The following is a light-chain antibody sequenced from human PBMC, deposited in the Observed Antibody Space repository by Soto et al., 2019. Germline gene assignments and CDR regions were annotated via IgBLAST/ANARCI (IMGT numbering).Light chain of an antibody. Sequence: IQVNQSPSTLSASVGDRVTITCRASQSISVWLAWYQQKAGKAPNLLIYKASRLESGVPSRFSGSGSETEFTLTISGLQPGDSATYYCQQYNSYSPTFGQGTKVDIK. V-gene: IGKV1-5*03. CDR1: QSISVW. CDR3: QQYNSYSPT. J-gene: IGKJ1*01. CDR2: KAS.